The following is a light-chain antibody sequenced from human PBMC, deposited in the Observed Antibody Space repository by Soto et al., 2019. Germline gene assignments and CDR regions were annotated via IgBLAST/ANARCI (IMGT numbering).Light chain of an antibody. CDR3: QQYHDYSPRT. CDR2: KAS. CDR1: QSISSW. Sequence: IQMTQSPSTLSASVGDRVTITCRASQSISSWLAWYQQKPGKAPKLLIYKASSLESGVPSRFSGSGSGTEFTLTISSLQPDDFATYYCQQYHDYSPRTFGQGTKVDIK. V-gene: IGKV1-5*03. J-gene: IGKJ1*01.